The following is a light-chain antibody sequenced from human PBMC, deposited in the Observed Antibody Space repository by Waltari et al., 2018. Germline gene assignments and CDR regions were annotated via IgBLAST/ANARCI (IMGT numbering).Light chain of an antibody. J-gene: IGKJ3*01. CDR1: QSITNW. CDR3: QQYDSYPFT. Sequence: DIQMTQSPSSLSASVGARISITCRPSQSITNWLAWYQQKPGKAPEVLIYDASSLESGVPSRFSGSGSGTEFTLTISSLQPDDSATYFCQQYDSYPFTFGPGTKVDVK. CDR2: DAS. V-gene: IGKV1-5*01.